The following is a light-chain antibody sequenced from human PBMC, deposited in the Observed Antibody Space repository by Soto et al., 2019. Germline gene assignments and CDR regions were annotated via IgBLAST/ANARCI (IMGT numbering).Light chain of an antibody. CDR3: QRYISSGT. J-gene: IGKJ1*01. CDR1: QSVRNSY. Sequence: EIVLTQSPGTLSLSPGERATLSCRASQSVRNSYLAWYQQKPGPAPMLLIYAASNTATGIPNRFGRGGSATDFTLTISRQEHEDYAVYYWQRYISSGTFGHGTKVDIK. V-gene: IGKV3-20*01. CDR2: AAS.